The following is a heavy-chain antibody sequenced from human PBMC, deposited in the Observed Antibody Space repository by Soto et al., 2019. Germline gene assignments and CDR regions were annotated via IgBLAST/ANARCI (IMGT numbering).Heavy chain of an antibody. CDR2: IYWDDDK. Sequence: GVGWIRQPPGKALEWLALIYWDDDKRYSPSLKSRLTITKDTSKNQVVLTMTNMDPVDTATYYCAQRSSSGAFDIWGQGTMVTVSS. D-gene: IGHD6-6*01. V-gene: IGHV2-5*02. CDR1: G. CDR3: AQRSSSGAFDI. J-gene: IGHJ3*02.